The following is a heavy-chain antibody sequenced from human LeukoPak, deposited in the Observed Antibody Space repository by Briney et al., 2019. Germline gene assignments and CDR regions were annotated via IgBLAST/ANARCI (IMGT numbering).Heavy chain of an antibody. Sequence: PSETLSLTCTVSGGSISTYYWSWIRQPPGKGLEWIGYVYYTGSTNYNPSLKSRVTISVDTSKNQFSLKLTSVTAAVTAVYYCARATGITAVGIYYYYYMDVWGKGTTVTVSS. J-gene: IGHJ6*03. CDR2: VYYTGST. D-gene: IGHD6-13*01. CDR3: ARATGITAVGIYYYYYMDV. V-gene: IGHV4-59*01. CDR1: GGSISTYY.